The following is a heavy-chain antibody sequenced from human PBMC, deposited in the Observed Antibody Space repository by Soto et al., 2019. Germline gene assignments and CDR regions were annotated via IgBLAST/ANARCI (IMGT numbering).Heavy chain of an antibody. CDR2: INHSGST. CDR1: GGSFSGYY. J-gene: IGHJ3*02. Sequence: SETLSLTCAVYGGSFSGYYWSWIRQPPGKGLEWIGEINHSGSTNYNPSLKSRVTISVDTSKNQFSLKLSSVTAADTAVYYCAREYHDILTGSNDAFDIWGQGTMVTVSS. V-gene: IGHV4-34*01. CDR3: AREYHDILTGSNDAFDI. D-gene: IGHD3-9*01.